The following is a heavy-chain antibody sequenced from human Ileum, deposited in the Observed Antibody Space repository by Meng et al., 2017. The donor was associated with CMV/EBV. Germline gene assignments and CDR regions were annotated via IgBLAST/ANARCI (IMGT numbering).Heavy chain of an antibody. V-gene: IGHV3-30*02. J-gene: IGHJ4*02. CDR1: GLTFSNHG. Sequence: GESLKISCAASGLTFSNHGMHWVRQAPGKGLEWVAFIRSDGSDKYYADSVKGRFTISRDNSKNMLYLQMNSLRAEDTAVYYCAKDKGVRYLEWLSVRGQKTMVTVSS. CDR2: IRSDGSDK. D-gene: IGHD3-3*01. CDR3: AKDKGVRYLEWLSV.